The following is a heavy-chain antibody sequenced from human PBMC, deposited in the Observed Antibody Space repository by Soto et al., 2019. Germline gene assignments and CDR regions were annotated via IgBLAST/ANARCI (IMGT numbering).Heavy chain of an antibody. CDR3: ARDNDRLQLGGTSYYILDV. J-gene: IGHJ6*02. CDR2: IIPLFRTP. Sequence: QVQLVQSGAEMKEPGSSVKVSCKTSGGTFSSSAISWLRQAPGQGLEWMGGIIPLFRTPDYAQKFQGRVTIAADASTSTAYMELSRLRSADTAVYYCARDNDRLQLGGTSYYILDVWGQGTTITVSS. V-gene: IGHV1-69*12. D-gene: IGHD4-4*01. CDR1: GGTFSSSA.